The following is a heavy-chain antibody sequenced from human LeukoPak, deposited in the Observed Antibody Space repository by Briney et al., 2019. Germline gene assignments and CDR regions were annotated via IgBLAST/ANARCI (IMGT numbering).Heavy chain of an antibody. CDR2: IWYDGSNK. Sequence: GGSLRLSCAASGFTFSSYGMHWVRQAPGKGLEWVAVIWYDGSNKYYADSVKGRFTISRDNAKNSLYLQMNSLRAEDTAVYYCARTRGYSGYGGDYFDYWGQGTLVTVSS. J-gene: IGHJ4*02. CDR3: ARTRGYSGYGGDYFDY. V-gene: IGHV3-33*03. CDR1: GFTFSSYG. D-gene: IGHD5-12*01.